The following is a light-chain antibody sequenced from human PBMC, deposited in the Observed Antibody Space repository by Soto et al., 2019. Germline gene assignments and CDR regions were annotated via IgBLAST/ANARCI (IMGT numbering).Light chain of an antibody. CDR2: EDN. Sequence: NFMLTQPHSVSESPGKTVTISCTRSSGSIAINYVQWYQQRQGSAPTTVIYEDNQRPSGVPDRFSGSIDSSSNSASLTISGLNTEDEADYYCQSYDISNHEDVVFGGGTKLTVL. V-gene: IGLV6-57*04. J-gene: IGLJ2*01. CDR1: SGSIAINY. CDR3: QSYDISNHEDVV.